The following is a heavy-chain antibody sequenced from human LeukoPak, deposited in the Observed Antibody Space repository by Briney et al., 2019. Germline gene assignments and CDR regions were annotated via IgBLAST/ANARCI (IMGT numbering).Heavy chain of an antibody. V-gene: IGHV1-18*01. CDR1: GYTFTSYG. D-gene: IGHD6-13*01. J-gene: IGHJ6*02. CDR2: ISAYNGNT. Sequence: ASVKVSCKASGYTFTSYGISCVRQAPGQGLEWMGWISAYNGNTNYAQKLQGRVTITTDTSTSTAYMELRSLRSDDTAVYYCARVEAAAGHMYYYYGMDVWGQGTTVTVSS. CDR3: ARVEAAAGHMYYYYGMDV.